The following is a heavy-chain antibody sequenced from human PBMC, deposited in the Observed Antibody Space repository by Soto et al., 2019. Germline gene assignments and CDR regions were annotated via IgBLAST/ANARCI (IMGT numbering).Heavy chain of an antibody. D-gene: IGHD3-22*01. CDR2: IYYSGST. J-gene: IGHJ4*02. Sequence: SETLSLTCTVSGGSISSGDYYWSWIRQPPGKGLEWIGYIYYSGSTYYNPSLKSRVTISVDTSKNQFSLKLSSVTAADTAVYYCARAARFYDSSGYSAECWGQGTLVTVSS. CDR3: ARAARFYDSSGYSAEC. CDR1: GGSISSGDYY. V-gene: IGHV4-30-4*01.